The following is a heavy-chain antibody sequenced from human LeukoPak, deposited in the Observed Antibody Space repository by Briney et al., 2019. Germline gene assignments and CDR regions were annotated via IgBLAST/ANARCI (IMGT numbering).Heavy chain of an antibody. D-gene: IGHD3-16*01. CDR3: ARVRGGRSWYYYGMDV. Sequence: QPGGSLRLSCAASGFTFSSYAMSWVRQAPGKGLEWVSAISGSGGSTYYADSVKGRFTISRDNSKNTLYLQMNSLRAEDTAVYYCARVRGGRSWYYYGMDVWGRGTTVTVSS. V-gene: IGHV3-23*01. CDR1: GFTFSSYA. J-gene: IGHJ6*02. CDR2: ISGSGGST.